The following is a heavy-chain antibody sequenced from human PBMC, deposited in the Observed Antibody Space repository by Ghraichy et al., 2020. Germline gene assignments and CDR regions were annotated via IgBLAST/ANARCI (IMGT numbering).Heavy chain of an antibody. CDR1: GFPFSSYA. CDR2: IYGGGVGT. D-gene: IGHD1-1*01. CDR3: VKNGGMKTGNYYFAY. V-gene: IGHV3-23*01. Sequence: GGSLRLSCAASGFPFSSYAMSWVRQTPGKGLEWLSAIYGGGVGTYYADSVKGRFTISRDNSKNTLYLQMNSLRADDTAVYYCVKNGGMKTGNYYFAYWAQGTRLTVSS. J-gene: IGHJ4*02.